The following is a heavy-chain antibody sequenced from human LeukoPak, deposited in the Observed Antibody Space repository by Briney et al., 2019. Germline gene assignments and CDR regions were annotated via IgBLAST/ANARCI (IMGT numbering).Heavy chain of an antibody. D-gene: IGHD3-3*01. CDR2: ISYDGSNK. Sequence: QAGGSLRLSCAASGFTFSSYAMHWVRQAPGKGLEWVAVISYDGSNKYYADSVKGRFTISRDNSKNTLYLQMNSLRAEDTAVYYCATQEWLDYWGQGTLVTVSS. CDR1: GFTFSSYA. J-gene: IGHJ4*02. V-gene: IGHV3-30*04. CDR3: ATQEWLDY.